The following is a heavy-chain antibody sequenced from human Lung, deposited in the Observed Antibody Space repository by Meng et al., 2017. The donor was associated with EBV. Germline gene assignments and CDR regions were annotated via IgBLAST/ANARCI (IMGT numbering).Heavy chain of an antibody. CDR1: GFTFSSYG. V-gene: IGHV3-30*03. D-gene: IGHD6-13*01. J-gene: IGHJ4*02. Sequence: VQVVEGGGGVVPPWRSLRRSFAASGFTFSSYGMHWVSQAPGKGLEWVAIILNDGSNEYYAASVKGRFTIYRDNPDDTLYLQMNNLRVEDTAVYFCATYSSPIDFWGQGTLVTVSS. CDR2: ILNDGSNE. CDR3: ATYSSPIDF.